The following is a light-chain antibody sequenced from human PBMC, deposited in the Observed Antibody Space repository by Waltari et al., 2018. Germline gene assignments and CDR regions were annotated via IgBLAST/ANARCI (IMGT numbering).Light chain of an antibody. CDR1: QSLSSSY. Sequence: EIVLTQSPDTLSLSPGDRAALSCRASQSLSSSYVAWYQQKPGQAPRLLCYGASSRATGSPDRFRRRGSESDFTLTISRREPEDFAVHYCQQYDSTPYPFGRWTKLEIK. J-gene: IGKJ2*01. CDR2: GAS. V-gene: IGKV3-20*01. CDR3: QQYDSTPYP.